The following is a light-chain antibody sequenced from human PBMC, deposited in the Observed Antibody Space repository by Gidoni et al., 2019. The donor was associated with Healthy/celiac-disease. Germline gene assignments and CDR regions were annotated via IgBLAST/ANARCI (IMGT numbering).Light chain of an antibody. J-gene: IGLJ3*02. CDR2: SNN. CDR1: SSNIGSNT. V-gene: IGLV1-44*01. Sequence: QSVLTHPPSPSATPGQRVTISCSGSSSNIGSNTVNWYQQLPGTAPKLLIYSNNQRPSGVPDRFSGSKSGTSASLAISGLQSEDEADYYCAAWDDSLNGWVFGGGTKLTVL. CDR3: AAWDDSLNGWV.